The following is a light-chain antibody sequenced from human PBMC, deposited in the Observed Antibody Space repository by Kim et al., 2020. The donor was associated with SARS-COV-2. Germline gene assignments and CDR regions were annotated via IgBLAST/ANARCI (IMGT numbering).Light chain of an antibody. CDR1: NSGSKS. J-gene: IGLJ2*01. CDR2: YDS. V-gene: IGLV3-21*04. Sequence: PGKTARMTCGGNNSGSKSVHWYQQKPGQAPVLVIYYDSDRPSGIPERFSGSNSGNTATLTISRVEAGDEADYYGQVWDSSSDRYVVFGGGTKLTVL. CDR3: QVWDSSSDRYVV.